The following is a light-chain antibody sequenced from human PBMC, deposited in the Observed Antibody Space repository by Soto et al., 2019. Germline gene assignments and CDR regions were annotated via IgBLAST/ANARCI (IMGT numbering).Light chain of an antibody. Sequence: EIVLTQSPGTLSLTPGERATLSCRASQSVRSAYLAWYQHKPGQAPRLLIYGASSRATGIPDRFSGYGSGTDFTLTISRLEPEDFAVYYCQHYSGSPPLVTFGQGTRLEIK. CDR3: QHYSGSPPLVT. J-gene: IGKJ5*01. CDR2: GAS. CDR1: QSVRSAY. V-gene: IGKV3-20*01.